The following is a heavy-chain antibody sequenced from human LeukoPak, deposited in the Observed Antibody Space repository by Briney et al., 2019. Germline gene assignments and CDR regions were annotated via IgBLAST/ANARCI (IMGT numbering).Heavy chain of an antibody. CDR3: ARQHSSGCPGY. J-gene: IGHJ4*02. CDR1: GYTVTGYY. V-gene: IGHV1-46*01. CDR2: LNPSGGST. D-gene: IGHD6-19*01. Sequence: ASGKVSCKASGYTVTGYYMHWVGQARGQGGEGMRILNPSGGSTSSAQKFPGRVTMTGDTSTSTVYMELNSLRSEDTAIYYCARQHSSGCPGYWGQGTLVPAPS.